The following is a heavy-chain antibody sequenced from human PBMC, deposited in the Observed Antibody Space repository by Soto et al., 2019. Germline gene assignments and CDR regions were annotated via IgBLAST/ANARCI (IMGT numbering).Heavy chain of an antibody. D-gene: IGHD6-13*01. CDR1: GFTFSDYY. CDR2: ISSSSSYT. CDR3: ARDGGSSYYYYGMDV. J-gene: IGHJ6*02. V-gene: IGHV3-11*06. Sequence: GGSLRLSCAASGFTFSDYYMSWIRQAPGKGLEWVSYISSSSSYTNYADSVKGRFTISRDNAKNSLYLQMNSLRAEDTAVYYCARDGGSSYYYYGMDVWGQGTTVTVSS.